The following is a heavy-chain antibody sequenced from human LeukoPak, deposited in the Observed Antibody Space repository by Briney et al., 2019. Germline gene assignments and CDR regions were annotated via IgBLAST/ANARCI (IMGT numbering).Heavy chain of an antibody. CDR1: GYTFTGYY. CDR2: INPYSGDT. CDR3: VRDRNYYDSGGYPFDP. Sequence: ASLKVSCKASGYTFTGYYLHWVRQAPGQGLEWMGRINPYSGDTNYAQNFQGRVTMTTDMSISTAYMELSRLTSDDTAVYYCVRDRNYYDSGGYPFDPWGQGTLVTVSS. V-gene: IGHV1-2*06. D-gene: IGHD3-22*01. J-gene: IGHJ5*02.